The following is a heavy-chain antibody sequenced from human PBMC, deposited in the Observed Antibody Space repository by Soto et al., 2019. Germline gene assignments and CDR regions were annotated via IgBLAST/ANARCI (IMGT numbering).Heavy chain of an antibody. CDR2: INSGSGDT. J-gene: IGHJ4*02. CDR3: ARGPPGYFDY. Sequence: QVHLVQSGAEVKTPGASVKVSCTASGYTFTTYTMHWVRQAPGQRLEWMGWINSGSGDTKYSQKFQGRVTISRETYASTAYLELSSLRSEDTAVYYCARGPPGYFDYWGQGTLVTVSS. V-gene: IGHV1-3*01. CDR1: GYTFTTYT.